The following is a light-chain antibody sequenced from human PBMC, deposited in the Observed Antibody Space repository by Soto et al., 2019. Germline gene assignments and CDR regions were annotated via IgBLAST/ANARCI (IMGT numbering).Light chain of an antibody. CDR2: EVS. CDR3: SSYTSSSTGV. CDR1: STDFVSYNR. J-gene: IGLJ1*01. Sequence: QSVLTQPPSVSGSPGQSVTISCTGTSTDFVSYNRVSWYQQPPGTAPKLMIYEVSKRPSGVPDRFSGSKSGNTASLTISGLQAADEADYYCSSYTSSSTGVFGTGTKVTVL. V-gene: IGLV2-18*02.